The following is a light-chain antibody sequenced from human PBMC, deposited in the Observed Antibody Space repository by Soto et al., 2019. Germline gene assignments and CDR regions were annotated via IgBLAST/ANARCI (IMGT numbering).Light chain of an antibody. CDR1: SSDIGDTHY. V-gene: IGLV2-8*01. CDR3: SSYAGRDTVV. J-gene: IGLJ1*01. Sequence: ALTQPPSASGSPGQSVTVSCTGTSSDIGDTHYVSWYQQHPGKAPKLMVYEVSKRPSGVPDRFSGSKSGSTASLTVSGLLAEDEGDYYCSSYAGRDTVVFGSGTKVTVL. CDR2: EVS.